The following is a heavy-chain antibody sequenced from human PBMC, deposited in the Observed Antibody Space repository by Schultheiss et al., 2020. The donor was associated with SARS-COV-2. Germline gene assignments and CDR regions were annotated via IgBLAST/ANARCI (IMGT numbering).Heavy chain of an antibody. Sequence: GSLRLSCAVYGGSFSGYYWSWIRQPPGKGLEWIGEINHSGSTNYNPSLKSRVTISVDTSKNQFSLKLSSVTAADTAVYYCARGSIAAADSSNWFDPWGQGTLVTVSS. CDR2: INHSGST. J-gene: IGHJ5*02. D-gene: IGHD6-13*01. CDR3: ARGSIAAADSSNWFDP. CDR1: GGSFSGYY. V-gene: IGHV4-34*01.